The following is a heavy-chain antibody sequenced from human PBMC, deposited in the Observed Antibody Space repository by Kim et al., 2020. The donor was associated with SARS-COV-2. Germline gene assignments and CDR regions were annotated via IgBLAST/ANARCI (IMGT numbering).Heavy chain of an antibody. CDR1: GYTFTSYY. Sequence: ASVKVSCKASGYTFTSYYMHWVRQAPGQGLEWMGIINPSGGSTSYAQKFQGRVTMTRDTSTSTVYMELSSLRSEDTAVYYCARDRINLSRHYYGSGSYYNELYGMDVWGQGTTVTVSS. D-gene: IGHD3-10*01. CDR3: ARDRINLSRHYYGSGSYYNELYGMDV. V-gene: IGHV1-46*01. J-gene: IGHJ6*02. CDR2: INPSGGST.